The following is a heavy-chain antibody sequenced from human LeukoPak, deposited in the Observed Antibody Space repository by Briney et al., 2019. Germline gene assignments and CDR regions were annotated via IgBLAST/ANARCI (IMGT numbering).Heavy chain of an antibody. Sequence: PGGSLRLSCAASGFTFSSYAMSWVRQAPGKGLEWVSAISGSGGSTYYADSVKGRFTISRDNSKNTLYLQMNSLRAEDTAVYYCAKGKLLWFGEGNWFDPWGQGTLVTVSP. CDR2: ISGSGGST. V-gene: IGHV3-23*01. D-gene: IGHD3-10*01. J-gene: IGHJ5*02. CDR1: GFTFSSYA. CDR3: AKGKLLWFGEGNWFDP.